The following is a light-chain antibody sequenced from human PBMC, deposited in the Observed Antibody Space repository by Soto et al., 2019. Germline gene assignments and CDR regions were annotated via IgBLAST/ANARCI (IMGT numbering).Light chain of an antibody. J-gene: IGKJ1*01. Sequence: DIQMTQSPSSLPASVGDTVTSTCRASQSFSTWLAWYQQKPWRAPKLLIYKASTLESGVPARFSGSGSGTESTLTISSLQPDDFATYYCQQYNSYSWTFGQGAKADIK. CDR3: QQYNSYSWT. V-gene: IGKV1-5*03. CDR2: KAS. CDR1: QSFSTW.